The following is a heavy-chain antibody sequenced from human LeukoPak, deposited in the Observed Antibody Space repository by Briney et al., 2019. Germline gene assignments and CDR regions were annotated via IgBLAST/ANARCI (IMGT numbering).Heavy chain of an antibody. CDR2: ISYDGSNK. V-gene: IGHV3-30*19. CDR1: GFTFSSYG. Sequence: PGGSLRLSCAASGFTFSSYGMHWVRQAPGKGLGWVAVISYDGSNKYYADSVKGRFTISRDNSKNTLYLQMNSLRAEDTAVYYCAREDLAVAGAHLRYWGQGTLVTVSS. J-gene: IGHJ4*02. D-gene: IGHD6-19*01. CDR3: AREDLAVAGAHLRY.